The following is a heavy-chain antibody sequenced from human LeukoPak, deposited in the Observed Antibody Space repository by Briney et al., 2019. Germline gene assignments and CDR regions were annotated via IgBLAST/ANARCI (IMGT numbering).Heavy chain of an antibody. V-gene: IGHV3-30*04. CDR2: ISYDGSIK. CDR3: ARDQWMLLGGDY. CDR1: GFTFSTYA. J-gene: IGHJ4*02. D-gene: IGHD2-8*01. Sequence: PGGSLRLSCAASGFTFSTYAMHWVRQAPGKGLEWVAIISYDGSIKYYADSVKGRFTISRDNSKNTLYLQMNSLTADDTAVYYCARDQWMLLGGDYWGQGTLVTVSS.